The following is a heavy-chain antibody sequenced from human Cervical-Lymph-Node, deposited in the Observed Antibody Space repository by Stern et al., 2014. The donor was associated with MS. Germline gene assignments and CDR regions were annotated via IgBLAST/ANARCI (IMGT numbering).Heavy chain of an antibody. CDR2: IYPGDSDS. Sequence: EDQLVESGAEVKEPGESLKVSCKGSGYSFTGNWMAWVRQMPGKGLELLGIIYPGDSDSRYSPSFHGQVTIPADKSISTAYLQWSSLKASDTAMYYCARDYGDYAFDYWGQGTLVTVSS. J-gene: IGHJ4*02. V-gene: IGHV5-51*01. D-gene: IGHD4-17*01. CDR3: ARDYGDYAFDY. CDR1: GYSFTGNW.